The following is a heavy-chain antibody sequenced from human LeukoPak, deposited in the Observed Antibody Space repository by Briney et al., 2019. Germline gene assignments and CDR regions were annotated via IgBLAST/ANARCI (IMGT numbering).Heavy chain of an antibody. CDR3: ARVGHIGVGATGYYYYGMDV. J-gene: IGHJ6*02. V-gene: IGHV4-59*01. CDR2: IYYSGST. CDR1: GGSISSYY. Sequence: SETLSLTCTVSGGSISSYYWSWIRQPPGKGLEWIGYIYYSGSTNYNPSLKSRVTISVDTSKNQFSLKLSSVSAADTAVYYCARVGHIGVGATGYYYYGMDVWGQGTTVTVSS. D-gene: IGHD1-26*01.